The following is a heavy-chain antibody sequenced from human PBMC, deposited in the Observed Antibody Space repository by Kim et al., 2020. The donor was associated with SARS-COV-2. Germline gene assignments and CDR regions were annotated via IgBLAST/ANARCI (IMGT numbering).Heavy chain of an antibody. Sequence: SETLSLTCAVYGGSFSGYYWSWIRRPPGKGLEWIGEINHSGSTNYNPSLKSRVTISVDTSKNQFSLKLSSVTASDTAVYYCARGQNYDYVWGSYRSRGTFDYWGQGTLVTVSS. V-gene: IGHV4-34*01. D-gene: IGHD3-16*02. CDR1: GGSFSGYY. CDR2: INHSGST. CDR3: ARGQNYDYVWGSYRSRGTFDY. J-gene: IGHJ4*02.